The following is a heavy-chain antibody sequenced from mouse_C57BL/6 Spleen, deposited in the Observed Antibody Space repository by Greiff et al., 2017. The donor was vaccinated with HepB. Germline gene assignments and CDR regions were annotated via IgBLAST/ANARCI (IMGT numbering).Heavy chain of an antibody. CDR3: ARRSLFITTVVATRYFDV. CDR2: IYPRSGNT. CDR1: GYTFTSYG. V-gene: IGHV1-81*01. J-gene: IGHJ1*03. D-gene: IGHD1-1*01. Sequence: VQLQQSGAELARPGASVKLSCKASGYTFTSYGISWVKQRTGQGLEWIGEIYPRSGNTYYNEKFKGKATLTADKSSSTAYMELRSLTSEDSAVYFCARRSLFITTVVATRYFDVWGTGTTVTVSS.